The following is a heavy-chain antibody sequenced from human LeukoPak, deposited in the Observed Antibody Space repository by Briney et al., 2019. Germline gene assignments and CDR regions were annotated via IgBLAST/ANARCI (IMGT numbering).Heavy chain of an antibody. CDR2: MNPSSGNT. V-gene: IGHV1-8*01. CDR3: TRPTNSSRARRAKYYYYSYMDV. D-gene: IGHD6-13*01. CDR1: GYTFTSYD. J-gene: IGHJ6*03. Sequence: ASVKVSCKASGYTFTSYDINWVRQATGQGRELMGWMNPSSGNTGDAQKFQGRVTMTRNTSISTAYMELSSLRSEDTAVYYCTRPTNSSRARRAKYYYYSYMDVWGKGTTVTAS.